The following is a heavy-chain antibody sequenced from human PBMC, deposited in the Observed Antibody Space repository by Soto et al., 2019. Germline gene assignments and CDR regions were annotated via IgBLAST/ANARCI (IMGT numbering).Heavy chain of an antibody. Sequence: GEPLNTSWQGSGDSFTSYWIAWVRQMPVKGLEWMCIIYHCDSDTRYSPSFQGQVTISVDKSTSTAYLQLSSLKASDTAMYYGARPQAVGDDSLDVWCQGTLVTLSS. D-gene: IGHD3-3*01. CDR2: IYHCDSDT. CDR3: ARPQAVGDDSLDV. V-gene: IGHV5-51*01. CDR1: GDSFTSYW. J-gene: IGHJ3*01.